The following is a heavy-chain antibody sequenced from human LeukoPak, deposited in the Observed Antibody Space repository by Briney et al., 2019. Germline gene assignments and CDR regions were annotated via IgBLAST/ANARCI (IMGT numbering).Heavy chain of an antibody. CDR3: ATGIQEQQLVTGY. V-gene: IGHV3-53*01. D-gene: IGHD6-13*01. J-gene: IGHJ4*02. CDR1: GFTVSSNH. CDR2: IYGGANA. Sequence: GGSLRLSCAASGFTVSSNHMHWVRQAPGKGLEWVSVIYGGANAYYADSVKGRFTISRDASKNTLYLQMNGLRAEDTAVYYCATGIQEQQLVTGYWGQGTLVTVSS.